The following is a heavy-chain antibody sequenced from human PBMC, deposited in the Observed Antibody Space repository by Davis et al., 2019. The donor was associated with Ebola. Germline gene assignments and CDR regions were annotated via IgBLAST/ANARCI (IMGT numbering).Heavy chain of an antibody. CDR1: GYTLAELS. CDR2: FDPEDGEA. D-gene: IGHD6-19*01. Sequence: AASVKVSCKCTVSGYTLAELSMHWVRQAPGKGLEWMGYFDPEDGEAIYAQNFQGRVTLTEDTSTDTAYMELSSLTSEDTAVYYCSIGSLSLAGAFDHWGQETLVTVSS. J-gene: IGHJ4*02. CDR3: SIGSLSLAGAFDH. V-gene: IGHV1-24*01.